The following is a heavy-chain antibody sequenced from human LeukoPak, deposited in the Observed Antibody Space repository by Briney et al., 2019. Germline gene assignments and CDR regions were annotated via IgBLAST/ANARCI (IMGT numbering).Heavy chain of an antibody. CDR3: TRREIDSSGYPDW. J-gene: IGHJ4*02. V-gene: IGHV3-73*01. D-gene: IGHD3-22*01. CDR1: GFTFSNYG. Sequence: PGGSLRLSCAASGFTFSNYGMHWVRLASGKELEWVGRIRSKANSYATAYAASVKGRFTISRDDSKNTAYLQMNSLKTEDTAVYYCTRREIDSSGYPDWWGQGTLVTVSS. CDR2: IRSKANSYAT.